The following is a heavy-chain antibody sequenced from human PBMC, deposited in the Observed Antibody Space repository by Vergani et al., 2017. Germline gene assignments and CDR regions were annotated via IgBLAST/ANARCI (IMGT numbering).Heavy chain of an antibody. CDR1: GFTFNRYG. Sequence: QVQLVQSGGGVVQPGGSLRLSCVASGFTFNRYGMQWVRQAPGKGLEWVAYVLFDGSNEYYADSVKGRFIVSRDNSNDALYLQMNSLRTDDTAVYYCAIDLAYCHEGSFALWGQGSVVTVSS. CDR2: VLFDGSNE. CDR3: AIDLAYCHEGSFAL. V-gene: IGHV3-30*02. D-gene: IGHD2-21*01. J-gene: IGHJ4*02.